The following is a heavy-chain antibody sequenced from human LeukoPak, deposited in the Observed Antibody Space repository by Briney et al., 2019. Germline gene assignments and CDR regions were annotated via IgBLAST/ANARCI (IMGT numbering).Heavy chain of an antibody. V-gene: IGHV3-33*01. Sequence: GGSLRLSCAASGFTFSSYGMHWVRQALGKGLEWVAVIWYDGSNKYYADSVKGRFTISRDNSKNTLYLQMNSLRAEGTAVYYCARGSFWSGYYWYYYYYMDVWGKGTTVTVSS. CDR3: ARGSFWSGYYWYYYYYMDV. J-gene: IGHJ6*03. CDR1: GFTFSSYG. CDR2: IWYDGSNK. D-gene: IGHD3-3*01.